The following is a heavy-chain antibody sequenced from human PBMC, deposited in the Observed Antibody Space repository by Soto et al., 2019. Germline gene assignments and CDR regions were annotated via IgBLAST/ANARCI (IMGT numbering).Heavy chain of an antibody. CDR3: ARDHDYGGNSDY. J-gene: IGHJ4*02. CDR1: GFTFSNYW. D-gene: IGHD4-17*01. V-gene: IGHV3-7*03. Sequence: PGGSLRLSCAASGFTFSNYWMSWVRQAPGKGLEWVANIKQDGSEKYYVDSVKGRFTISRDNTKNSLYLQMNSLRAEDTAVYYCARDHDYGGNSDYWGQGTLVTVSS. CDR2: IKQDGSEK.